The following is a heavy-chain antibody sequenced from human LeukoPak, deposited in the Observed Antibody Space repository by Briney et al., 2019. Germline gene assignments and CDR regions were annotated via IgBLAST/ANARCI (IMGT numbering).Heavy chain of an antibody. CDR2: ISSSSSTM. V-gene: IGHV3-48*01. Sequence: PGGSLRLSCAASGFTFSSYNMNWVRQAPGKGLEWVSYISSSSSTMYNADSVKGRFTISRDNSKNTLYLQMNTLRAEDTAVYYCARDRGSGSPGGYYFDYWGQGTLVTVSS. CDR3: ARDRGSGSPGGYYFDY. D-gene: IGHD6-19*01. CDR1: GFTFSSYN. J-gene: IGHJ4*02.